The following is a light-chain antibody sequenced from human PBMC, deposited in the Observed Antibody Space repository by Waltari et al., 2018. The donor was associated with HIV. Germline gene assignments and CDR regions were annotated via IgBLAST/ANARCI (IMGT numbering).Light chain of an antibody. Sequence: QSALTQPPSASGSPGQSVTISCTGTSSDVGAYDFVSWYQQHPGKVPKLSIAVVTKRPAVVPERFFGSKSDNTASLTIAGLQAEDGADYYRTSYASNNKYVFGTGTKVTVL. J-gene: IGLJ1*01. CDR1: SSDVGAYDF. CDR2: VVT. V-gene: IGLV2-8*01. CDR3: TSYASNNKYV.